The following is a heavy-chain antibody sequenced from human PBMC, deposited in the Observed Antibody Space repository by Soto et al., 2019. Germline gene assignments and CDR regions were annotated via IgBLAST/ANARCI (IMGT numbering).Heavy chain of an antibody. V-gene: IGHV4-59*08. Sequence: SETLSLTCTVSGGSMSRYYWSWIRQPPGKGLECIGYIYYTGSTNYNPSLKSRVTISIDTSKNQISLNLTSVSAADTAVYYCARHATRSYYHCGQGTLVTVSA. CDR1: GGSMSRYY. D-gene: IGHD2-21*01. CDR2: IYYTGST. J-gene: IGHJ5*02. CDR3: ARHATRSYYH.